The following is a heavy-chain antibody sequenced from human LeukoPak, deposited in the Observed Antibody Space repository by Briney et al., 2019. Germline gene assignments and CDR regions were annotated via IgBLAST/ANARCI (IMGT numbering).Heavy chain of an antibody. Sequence: HGASVKVSCKASGYTFTGYYMHWVRQAPGQGLEWMGWINPNSGGTNYAQKFQGRVTMTRDTSISTAYMELNRLRSDDTAVYYCARGRGYYYYYMDVWGKGTTVTVSS. V-gene: IGHV1-2*02. CDR2: INPNSGGT. CDR1: GYTFTGYY. J-gene: IGHJ6*03. CDR3: ARGRGYYYYYMDV.